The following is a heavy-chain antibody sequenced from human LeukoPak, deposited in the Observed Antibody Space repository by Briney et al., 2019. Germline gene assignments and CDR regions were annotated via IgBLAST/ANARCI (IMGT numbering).Heavy chain of an antibody. CDR2: FSGSGGTA. D-gene: IGHD3-22*01. J-gene: IGHJ4*02. CDR1: GFTFSNYG. Sequence: PGGSLRLSCTASGFTFSNYGMHWVRQAPGKGLGWVSAFSGSGGTAYYADSVKGRFTISRDNSKNTLYLQMNSLRAEDTAVYYCAKKGYYDGSGYYMYYFDHWGQGTLVTVSS. CDR3: AKKGYYDGSGYYMYYFDH. V-gene: IGHV3-23*01.